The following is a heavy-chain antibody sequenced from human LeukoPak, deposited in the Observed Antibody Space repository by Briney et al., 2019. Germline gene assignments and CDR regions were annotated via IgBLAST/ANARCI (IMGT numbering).Heavy chain of an antibody. CDR3: ARVTMIVVPRGTFDI. CDR1: GYSDSSGYY. CDR2: IYHSGST. Sequence: PSETLSLTCTVSGYSDSSGYYWGWIRQPPGKGLEWIGSIYHSGSTYYNPSLKSRVTISVDTSKNQFSLKLSSVTAADTAVYYCARVTMIVVPRGTFDIWGQGTMVTVSS. J-gene: IGHJ3*02. V-gene: IGHV4-38-2*02. D-gene: IGHD3-22*01.